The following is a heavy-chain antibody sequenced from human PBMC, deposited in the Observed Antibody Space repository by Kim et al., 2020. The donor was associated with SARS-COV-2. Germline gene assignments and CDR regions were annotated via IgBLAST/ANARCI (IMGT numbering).Heavy chain of an antibody. J-gene: IGHJ4*02. Sequence: SETLSLTCTVSGGSISSYYWSWIRQPPGKGLEWIGYIYYSGSTNYNPSLKSRVTISVDTSKNQFSLKLSSVTAADTAVYYCASPSRPYDILTGYYYWGQGTLVTVSS. CDR3: ASPSRPYDILTGYYY. CDR2: IYYSGST. V-gene: IGHV4-59*01. D-gene: IGHD3-9*01. CDR1: GGSISSYY.